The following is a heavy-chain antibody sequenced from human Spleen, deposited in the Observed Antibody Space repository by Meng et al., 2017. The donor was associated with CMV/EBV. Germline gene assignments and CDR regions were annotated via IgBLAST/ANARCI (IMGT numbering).Heavy chain of an antibody. CDR1: GASISSGADY. CDR3: ARVGAG. V-gene: IGHV4-31*03. D-gene: IGHD1-26*01. CDR2: IYYRGNT. Sequence: TLSLTCTVSGASISSGADYWSWIRQHPGKALEWIGQIYYRGNTYYNSSLQGRVAMSVDTSKNQFSLKLSSVTAADTAVYYCARVGAGWGQGTLVTVSS. J-gene: IGHJ4*02.